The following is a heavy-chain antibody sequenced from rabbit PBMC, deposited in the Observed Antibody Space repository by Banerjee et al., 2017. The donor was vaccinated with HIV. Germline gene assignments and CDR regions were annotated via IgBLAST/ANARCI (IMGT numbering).Heavy chain of an antibody. D-gene: IGHD6-1*01. CDR2: IETINGNT. CDR1: GFILSSYG. CDR3: ARGTYGHDFDL. Sequence: QEQLVESGGGLVQPGGSLKLSCKASGFILSSYGVSWVRQAPGKGLEWIGYIETINGNTHYASWVNGRFTISSHNAQNTLYLQLNSLTGADTATYFCARGTYGHDFDLWGPGTLVTVS. V-gene: IGHV1S47*01. J-gene: IGHJ4*01.